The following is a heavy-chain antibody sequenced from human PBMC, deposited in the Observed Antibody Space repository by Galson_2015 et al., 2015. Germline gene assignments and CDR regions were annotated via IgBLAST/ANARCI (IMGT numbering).Heavy chain of an antibody. J-gene: IGHJ4*02. CDR3: ARVGGVGYCSGGSCYSLDY. D-gene: IGHD2-15*01. Sequence: SLRLSCAASGFTFSSYGMHWVRQAPGKGLEWVAVIWYDGSNKYYADSVKGRFTISRDNSKNTPYLQMNSLRAEDTAVYYCARVGGVGYCSGGSCYSLDYWGQGTLVTVSS. V-gene: IGHV3-33*01. CDR1: GFTFSSYG. CDR2: IWYDGSNK.